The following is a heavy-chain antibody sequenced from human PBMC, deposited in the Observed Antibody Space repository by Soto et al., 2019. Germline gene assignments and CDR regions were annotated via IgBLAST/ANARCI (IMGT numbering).Heavy chain of an antibody. D-gene: IGHD3-3*01. V-gene: IGHV4-31*03. CDR3: VRGPATYDFWSGYCDY. CDR1: GGSNSSGGYY. Sequence: QVQLQESGPGLVKPSQTLSLTCTVSGGSNSSGGYYWSWIRQHPGKGLEWIGYIYYSGSTYYNPSLKRRVTISVDTSKNQFSLKLSSVTAADTAVYYCVRGPATYDFWSGYCDYWGQGTLVTVSS. CDR2: IYYSGST. J-gene: IGHJ4*02.